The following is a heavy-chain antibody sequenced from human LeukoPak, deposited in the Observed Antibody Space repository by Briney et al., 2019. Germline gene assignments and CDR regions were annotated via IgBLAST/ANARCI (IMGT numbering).Heavy chain of an antibody. V-gene: IGHV3-7*01. Sequence: GGSLRLSCAASGFTFSSYWMSWVRQAPGKGLEWVANIKQDGSEKYYVDSVKGRFTISRDNAKNSLYLQMNSLRAEDTAVYYCARAPDDYSNYPPDYWGQGTLVTVSS. CDR1: GFTFSSYW. J-gene: IGHJ4*02. CDR2: IKQDGSEK. CDR3: ARAPDDYSNYPPDY. D-gene: IGHD4-11*01.